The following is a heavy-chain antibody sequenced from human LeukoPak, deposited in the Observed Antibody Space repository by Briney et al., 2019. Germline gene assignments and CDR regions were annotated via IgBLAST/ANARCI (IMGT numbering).Heavy chain of an antibody. V-gene: IGHV1-69*04. CDR2: IIPILGIA. CDR3: ASTYGSGSYADE. CDR1: GGTFSSYA. D-gene: IGHD3-10*01. Sequence: SVKVSCKASGGTFSSYAISWVRQAPGQGLEWMGRIIPILGIANYAQKFQGRVTITADKSTSTAYMELSSLRSEDTAVYYCASTYGSGSYADEWGQGTLVPSPQ. J-gene: IGHJ4*02.